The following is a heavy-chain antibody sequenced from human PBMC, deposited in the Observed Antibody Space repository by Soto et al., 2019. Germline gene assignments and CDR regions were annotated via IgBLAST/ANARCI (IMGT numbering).Heavy chain of an antibody. CDR1: GGSISSADYY. V-gene: IGHV4-30-4*01. Sequence: QVQLQESGPGLVKPSQTLSLTCTVSGGSISSADYYWSWIRQPPGKGLEWIGYFHSSGATYKDPSLKSRVTISVDTSKNQISLKLDSVTAADTALYYCASIWFGDFDYWGHGTLVTVSS. CDR2: FHSSGAT. J-gene: IGHJ4*01. D-gene: IGHD3-10*01. CDR3: ASIWFGDFDY.